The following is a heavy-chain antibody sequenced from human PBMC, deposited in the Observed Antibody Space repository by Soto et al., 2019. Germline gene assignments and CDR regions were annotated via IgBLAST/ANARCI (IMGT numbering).Heavy chain of an antibody. V-gene: IGHV3-23*01. Sequence: GGSLRLSCTASGFSLSSYALSWVRQAPGKGLEWVSTISGSDGKTYYADSVKGRFSISRDTSKTTLYLEMTSLRVEDTAVYYCARWSFLDYWGQGTRVTVSS. CDR1: GFSLSSYA. D-gene: IGHD1-26*01. J-gene: IGHJ4*02. CDR2: ISGSDGKT. CDR3: ARWSFLDY.